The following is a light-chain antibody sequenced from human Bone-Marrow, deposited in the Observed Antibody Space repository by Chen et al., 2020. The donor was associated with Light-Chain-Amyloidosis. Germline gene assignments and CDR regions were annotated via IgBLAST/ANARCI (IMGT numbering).Light chain of an antibody. CDR3: QVCDRGSDRPV. CDR2: DAS. CDR1: NIGSTS. Sequence: SYVLTPPSSVSVAPGQTATIACGGNNIGSTSVHWYQTTPGPAPLLVFYDASDRPSGIPERLSGSNSGNTATLTISRVEAGDEADYYWQVCDRGSDRPVFGGGTKLTVL. J-gene: IGLJ3*02. V-gene: IGLV3-21*02.